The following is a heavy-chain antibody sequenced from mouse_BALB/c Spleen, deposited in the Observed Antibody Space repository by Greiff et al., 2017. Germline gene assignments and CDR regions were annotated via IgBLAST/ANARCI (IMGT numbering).Heavy chain of an antibody. J-gene: IGHJ2*01. CDR3: GRGAYYGSSDFDY. V-gene: IGHV1-37*01. CDR1: DYSFTGYF. CDR2: INPYNGDT. D-gene: IGHD1-1*01. Sequence: EVKLVESGPELVKPGASVKISCKASDYSFTGYFMNWVKQSHGKSLEWIGRINPYNGDTFYNQKFKGKATLTVDKSSSTAHMELLSLTSEDSAVYYCGRGAYYGSSDFDYWGQGTTLTVSS.